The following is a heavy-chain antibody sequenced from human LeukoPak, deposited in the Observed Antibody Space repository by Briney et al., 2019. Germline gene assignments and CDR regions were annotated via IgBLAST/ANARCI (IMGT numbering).Heavy chain of an antibody. V-gene: IGHV1-2*02. CDR1: GYTFTGYY. Sequence: ASVKVSCKASGYTFTGYYMHWVRQAPGQGLEWMGWINPNSGGTNYAQKFQGRVTMTRDTSISTAYMELSRLRSDDTAVYYCARAGYCTNGVCYTSSTFDYWGQGTLVTVSS. CDR2: INPNSGGT. J-gene: IGHJ4*02. D-gene: IGHD2-8*01. CDR3: ARAGYCTNGVCYTSSTFDY.